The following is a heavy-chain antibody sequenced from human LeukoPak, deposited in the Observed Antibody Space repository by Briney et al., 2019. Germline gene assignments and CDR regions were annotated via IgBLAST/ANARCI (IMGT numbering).Heavy chain of an antibody. Sequence: SETLSLTCPVSGGSISSYYWSWIRQPPGKGLEWIGYIYYSGSTNYNPSLTSRVTISVDTSKNQFSLKLSSVPAADTAVYYCAREIAAAGSGWFDPWGQGALVTVSS. V-gene: IGHV4-59*01. CDR2: IYYSGST. D-gene: IGHD6-13*01. CDR3: AREIAAAGSGWFDP. CDR1: GGSISSYY. J-gene: IGHJ5*02.